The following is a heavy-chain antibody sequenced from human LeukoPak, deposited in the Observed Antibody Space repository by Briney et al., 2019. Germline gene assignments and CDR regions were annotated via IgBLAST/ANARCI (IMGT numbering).Heavy chain of an antibody. Sequence: GASVKVSCNESGDWFTSCYMHWVRHALGQGLEWMGVINPRDGSNSDAKRFQGRVSRIRDTSTSTVYMELSSLRSEDTAVYYCARGGNYYYDSSGYNDAFDIWGQGTMVTVSS. CDR2: INPRDGSN. J-gene: IGHJ3*02. CDR3: ARGGNYYYDSSGYNDAFDI. CDR1: GDWFTSCY. D-gene: IGHD3-22*01. V-gene: IGHV1-46*01.